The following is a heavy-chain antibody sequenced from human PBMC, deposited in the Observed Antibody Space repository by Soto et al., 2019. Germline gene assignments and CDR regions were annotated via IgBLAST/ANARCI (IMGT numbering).Heavy chain of an antibody. CDR3: AKDQMEELVYYYYGMDV. CDR1: GFTFSSYG. CDR2: ISYDGSNK. J-gene: IGHJ6*02. Sequence: PGGSLRLSCAASGFTFSSYGMHWVRQAPGKGLEWVAVISYDGSNKYYADSVKGRFTISRDNSKNTLYLQMNSLRAEDTAVYYCAKDQMEELVYYYYGMDVWGQGTTVTVSS. V-gene: IGHV3-30*18. D-gene: IGHD6-6*01.